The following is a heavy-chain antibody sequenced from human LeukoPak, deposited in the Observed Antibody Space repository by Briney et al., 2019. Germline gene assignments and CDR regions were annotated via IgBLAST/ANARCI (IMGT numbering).Heavy chain of an antibody. Sequence: GGSLRLSCAASGFTFSSYSMNWVRQAPGKGLEWVSSISSSSSYIYYADSVKGRFTISRDNSRNTLYLQMNSLRAEDTAVYYCAKRSMVRGVQFDAFDLWGQGTIITVSS. CDR3: AKRSMVRGVQFDAFDL. J-gene: IGHJ3*01. CDR2: ISSSSSYI. D-gene: IGHD3-10*01. CDR1: GFTFSSYS. V-gene: IGHV3-21*01.